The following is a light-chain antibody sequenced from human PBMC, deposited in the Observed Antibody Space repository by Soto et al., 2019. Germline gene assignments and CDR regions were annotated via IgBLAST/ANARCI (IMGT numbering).Light chain of an antibody. CDR1: SSDVGSYNL. J-gene: IGLJ2*01. Sequence: QSALTQPASVSGSPGQSITISCTGTSSDVGSYNLVSWYQQHPGKARKLMIYEVSKRPSGVSNRFSGSKSGNTASLTISGLQAEDEADYYCCSYAGSSTFDVVFGGGTKVTVL. V-gene: IGLV2-23*02. CDR3: CSYAGSSTFDVV. CDR2: EVS.